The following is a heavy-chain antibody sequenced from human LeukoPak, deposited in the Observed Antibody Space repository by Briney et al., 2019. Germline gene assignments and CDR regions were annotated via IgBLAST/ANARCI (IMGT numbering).Heavy chain of an antibody. CDR3: ARDGDYYDSTPTGY. D-gene: IGHD3-22*01. CDR2: IWYDGSNK. V-gene: IGHV3-33*01. J-gene: IGHJ4*02. CDR1: GFTFSSYG. Sequence: PGGSLRLSCAASGFTFSSYGMHWVRQAPGKGLEWVAVIWYDGSNKYYADSVKGRFTISRDNSKNTLYLQMNSLRAEDTAVYYCARDGDYYDSTPTGYWGQGTLVTVSS.